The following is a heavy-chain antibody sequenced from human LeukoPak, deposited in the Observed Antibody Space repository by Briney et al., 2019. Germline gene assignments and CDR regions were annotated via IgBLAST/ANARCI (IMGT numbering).Heavy chain of an antibody. D-gene: IGHD4-23*01. CDR3: AKQAGGNSRGRAFDI. Sequence: PGGSLRLSCVASGFPFSGYAMSWVRQAPGKGLEWVSAIGGSGGSTFYADSVKGRFTISRDNSKTTLYLQMNSLRVEDTAVYYCAKQAGGNSRGRAFDIWGQGTMVTVSS. V-gene: IGHV3-23*01. J-gene: IGHJ3*02. CDR1: GFPFSGYA. CDR2: IGGSGGST.